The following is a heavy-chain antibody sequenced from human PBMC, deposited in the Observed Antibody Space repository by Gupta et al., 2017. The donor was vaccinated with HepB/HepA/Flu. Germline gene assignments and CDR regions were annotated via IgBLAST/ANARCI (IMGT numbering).Heavy chain of an antibody. J-gene: IGHJ6*02. D-gene: IGHD6-6*01. CDR2: ISNKPNSYPT. Sequence: EVQLVQSGGGLVQPGGTLRLSCVGSGLHFSDYYFAWSRQDPGKGLGWIGRISNKPNSYPTEYAASVKGRFTISRDDSKNLLYLQMNNLKTEDTAVYYCARGSDYHYYAMNVWGQGTTVTVSS. CDR1: GLHFSDYY. CDR3: ARGSDYHYYAMNV. V-gene: IGHV3-72*01.